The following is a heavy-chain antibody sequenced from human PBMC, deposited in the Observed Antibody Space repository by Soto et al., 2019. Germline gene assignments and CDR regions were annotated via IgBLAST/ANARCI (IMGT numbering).Heavy chain of an antibody. D-gene: IGHD4-4*01. CDR3: ARDLSNYYYYGMDV. V-gene: IGHV3-21*01. Sequence: PGGSLRLSCAASGFTFSSYSMNWVRQAPGKGLEWVSSISSSSYIYYADSVKGRFTISRDNAKNSLYLQMNSLRAEDTAVYYCARDLSNYYYYGMDVWGQGTTVTVS. J-gene: IGHJ6*02. CDR1: GFTFSSYS. CDR2: ISSSSYI.